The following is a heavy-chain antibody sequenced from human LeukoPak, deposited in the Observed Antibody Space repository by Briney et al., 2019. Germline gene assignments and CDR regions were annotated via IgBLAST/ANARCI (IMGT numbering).Heavy chain of an antibody. CDR2: ISWNSGSI. J-gene: IGHJ3*02. CDR3: AKAIPTGNAFDI. Sequence: GRSLRLSCAASGFTFDDYAMHWVRQDPGRGLEWVSGISWNSGSIGYADSVKGRFTISRDNAKNSLYLQMNSLRAEDMALYYCAKAIPTGNAFDIWGQGTMVTVSS. D-gene: IGHD1-14*01. CDR1: GFTFDDYA. V-gene: IGHV3-9*03.